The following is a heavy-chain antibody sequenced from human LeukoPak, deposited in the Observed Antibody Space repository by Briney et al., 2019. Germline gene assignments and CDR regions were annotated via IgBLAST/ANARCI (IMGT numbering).Heavy chain of an antibody. CDR2: ISWNSGSI. V-gene: IGHV3-9*01. CDR3: AKGAGYSSSWKDY. Sequence: GGSLRLSCAASGFIFDDYAMHWVRQASGKGLEWVSGISWNSGSIGYADSVKGLFTISRDNAKNSLYLQMNSLRAEDTALYYCAKGAGYSSSWKDYWGQGTLVTVSS. J-gene: IGHJ4*02. CDR1: GFIFDDYA. D-gene: IGHD6-13*01.